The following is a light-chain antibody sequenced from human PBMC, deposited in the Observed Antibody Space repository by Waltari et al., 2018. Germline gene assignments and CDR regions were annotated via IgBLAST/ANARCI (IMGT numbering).Light chain of an antibody. V-gene: IGKV1-5*03. CDR2: KAS. Sequence: DIQMTQSPSTLSASVGDRVTITCRASQSISSWLAWDQQKPGKAPKLLISKASSLESGVPSRFSGSGSGTEFTLTISSLQPDDFATYYCQQCNSYFVTFGGGTKVEIK. J-gene: IGKJ4*01. CDR3: QQCNSYFVT. CDR1: QSISSW.